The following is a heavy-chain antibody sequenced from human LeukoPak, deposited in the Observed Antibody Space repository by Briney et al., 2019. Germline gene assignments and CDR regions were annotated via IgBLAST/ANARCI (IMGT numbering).Heavy chain of an antibody. CDR2: IEKDGSEK. CDR1: GLFFSDVW. Sequence: PGGSLRLSCAGTGLFFSDVWVNWFRQAPGKGLEWVANIEKDGSEKNYVDSVKGRFTISRDNAKNSLHLEMNSLRGEDTAVYYCAAGYGWLTDFWGQGTLVTVSS. V-gene: IGHV3-7*01. J-gene: IGHJ4*02. CDR3: AAGYGWLTDF. D-gene: IGHD2-8*02.